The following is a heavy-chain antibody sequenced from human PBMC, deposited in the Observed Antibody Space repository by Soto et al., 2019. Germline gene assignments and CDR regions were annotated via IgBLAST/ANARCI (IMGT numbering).Heavy chain of an antibody. CDR3: AKSHIAAAGTGRAFDY. CDR1: GGSSSGYY. J-gene: IGHJ4*02. Sequence: SETLSLTCAVYGGSSSGYYWSWIRQPPGKGLEWIGEINHSGSTNYNPSLKSRVTISVDTSKNQFSLKLSSVTAADTAVYYCAKSHIAAAGTGRAFDYWGQGTLVTVSS. CDR2: INHSGST. V-gene: IGHV4-34*01. D-gene: IGHD6-13*01.